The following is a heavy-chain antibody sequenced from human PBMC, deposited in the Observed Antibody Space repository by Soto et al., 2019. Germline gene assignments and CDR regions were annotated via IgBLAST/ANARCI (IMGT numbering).Heavy chain of an antibody. CDR1: GYTFTSCG. CDR2: ISAYNGNT. J-gene: IGHJ4*02. Sequence: QVQLVQCGAEVKKPGASVKVSCKASGYTFTSCGISWVRQAAGQGLEWMGWISAYNGNTKYAQKLQGRVTMTTDTSTSTAYMEVRSLRSDDTAVYYCARDLAVGLVDYWGQGTLVTVSS. D-gene: IGHD6-19*01. V-gene: IGHV1-18*01. CDR3: ARDLAVGLVDY.